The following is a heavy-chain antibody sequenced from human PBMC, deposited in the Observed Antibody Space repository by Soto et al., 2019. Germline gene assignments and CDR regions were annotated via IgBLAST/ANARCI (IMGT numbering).Heavy chain of an antibody. J-gene: IGHJ4*02. CDR3: ARDVAGYCSGGSCYGLGYSFDY. CDR1: GGTFSSYA. Sequence: SVKVSCKASGGTFSSYAISWVRQAPGQGLEWMGGIIPIFGTANYAQKFQGRVTITADESTSTAYMELSSLRSEDTAVYYCARDVAGYCSGGSCYGLGYSFDYWGQGTLVTVSS. V-gene: IGHV1-69*13. D-gene: IGHD2-15*01. CDR2: IIPIFGTA.